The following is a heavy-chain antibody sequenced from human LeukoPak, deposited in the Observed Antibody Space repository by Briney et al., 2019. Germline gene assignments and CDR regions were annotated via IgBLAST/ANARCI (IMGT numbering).Heavy chain of an antibody. Sequence: GGSLRLSCAASGFTFSSHGMHWVRQTPAKGLEWVAFIRYDGSNKYYADSVKGRFIISRDNSKNTLFLQVNSLRPEDTAVYYCAKGGKYDILTGYRRSRLLGDFWGQGTLVTVSS. J-gene: IGHJ4*02. CDR3: AKGGKYDILTGYRRSRLLGDF. D-gene: IGHD3-9*01. CDR1: GFTFSSHG. V-gene: IGHV3-30*02. CDR2: IRYDGSNK.